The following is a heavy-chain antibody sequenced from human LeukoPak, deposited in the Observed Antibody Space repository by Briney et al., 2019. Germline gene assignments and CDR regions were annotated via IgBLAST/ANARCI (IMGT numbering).Heavy chain of an antibody. D-gene: IGHD5-18*01. J-gene: IGHJ4*02. Sequence: ASVKVSCKVSGYTLTELSMHWVRQAPGKGLEWMGGFDPEDGETIYAQKFQGRVTMTEDTSTDTAYMELSSLRSDDTAVYYCARGVIPSRIQLCSTIDYWGQGTPVTVSS. CDR3: ARGVIPSRIQLCSTIDY. CDR2: FDPEDGET. V-gene: IGHV1-24*01. CDR1: GYTLTELS.